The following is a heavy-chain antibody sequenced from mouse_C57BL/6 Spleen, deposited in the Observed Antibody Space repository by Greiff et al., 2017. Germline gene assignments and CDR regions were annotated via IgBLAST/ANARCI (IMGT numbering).Heavy chain of an antibody. J-gene: IGHJ1*03. Sequence: EVHLVESGGGLVKPGGSLKLSCAASGFTFSDYGMHWVRQAPEKGLEWVAYISSGSSTIYYADTVKGRFTISRDNAKNTLFLQMTSLRSEDTAMYYCARPSTMITTRYWYFDVWGTGTTVTVSS. CDR1: GFTFSDYG. D-gene: IGHD2-4*01. CDR2: ISSGSSTI. V-gene: IGHV5-17*01. CDR3: ARPSTMITTRYWYFDV.